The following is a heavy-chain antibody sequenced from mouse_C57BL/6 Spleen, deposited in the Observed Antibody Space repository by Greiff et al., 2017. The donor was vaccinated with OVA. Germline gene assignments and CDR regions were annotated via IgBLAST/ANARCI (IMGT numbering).Heavy chain of an antibody. V-gene: IGHV5-17*01. D-gene: IGHD1-3*01. CDR2: ISSGSSTI. CDR3: ARKNNYDAMDY. Sequence: EVKLVESGGGLVKPGGSLKLSCAASGFTFSDYGMHWVRQAPEKGLEWVAYISSGSSTIYYADTVKGRFTISRDNAKNTLFLQMTSLRSEDTAMYYCARKNNYDAMDYWGQGTSVTVSS. CDR1: GFTFSDYG. J-gene: IGHJ4*01.